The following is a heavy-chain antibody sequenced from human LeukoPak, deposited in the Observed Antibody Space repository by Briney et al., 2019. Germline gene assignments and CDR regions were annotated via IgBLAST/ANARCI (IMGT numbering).Heavy chain of an antibody. J-gene: IGHJ4*02. D-gene: IGHD3-3*01. CDR1: GFTFSSYS. Sequence: AGGSLRLSCAASGFTFSSYSMNGVRQAPGKGLEWVSYISSSSSTIYYADSVKGRFTISRDNAKNSLYLQMNSLRAEDMAVYYCAREGGRYDFWSGYYEKSFDYWGQGTLVTVSS. CDR3: AREGGRYDFWSGYYEKSFDY. CDR2: ISSSSSTI. V-gene: IGHV3-48*01.